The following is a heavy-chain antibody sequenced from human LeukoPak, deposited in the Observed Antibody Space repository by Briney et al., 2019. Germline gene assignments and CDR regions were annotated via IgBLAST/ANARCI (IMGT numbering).Heavy chain of an antibody. V-gene: IGHV4-59*01. CDR3: ARGIGVTYYYDSSGYYSGFDY. D-gene: IGHD3-22*01. CDR1: GGSIRSYY. J-gene: IGHJ4*02. CDR2: IYYSGST. Sequence: SETLSLTCTVSGGSIRSYYWSWIRQPPGKGLEWIGYIYYSGSTNYNPSLKSRVTISADTSKNQFSLKLSSVTAADTAVYYCARGIGVTYYYDSSGYYSGFDYWGQGTLVTVSS.